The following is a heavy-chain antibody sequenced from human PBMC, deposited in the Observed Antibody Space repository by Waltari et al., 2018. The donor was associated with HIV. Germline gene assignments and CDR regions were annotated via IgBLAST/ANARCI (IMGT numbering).Heavy chain of an antibody. CDR1: GLTVRNNL. V-gene: IGHV3-66*01. J-gene: IGHJ3*01. D-gene: IGHD3-10*01. CDR2: IYSGGST. CDR3: AREEAVTARGGIDV. Sequence: EVQLVDSGGGLVQPGGSLRLSCAASGLTVRNNLMSWVRQAPGKGLEWVSVIYSGGSTYYADSVKGRFTISRDNSKNTLYLQMNSLRVEDTAVYYCAREEAVTARGGIDVWGQGTMVTVSS.